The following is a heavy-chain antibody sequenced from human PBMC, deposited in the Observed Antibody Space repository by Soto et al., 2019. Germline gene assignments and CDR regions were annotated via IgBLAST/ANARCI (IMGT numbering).Heavy chain of an antibody. CDR1: GFNFSSYA. J-gene: IGHJ4*02. D-gene: IGHD3-16*01. V-gene: IGHV3-23*01. Sequence: EVQLLESGGCLIQPGGSLRLSCAASGFNFSSYAMSWIRQAPGKGPEWVAGITTSGDRSGYADSVKGRFTVSRDNSQNTMYLQLNSLRGDDTAIYYCARGLEAGYDFAYWGQGTLVTVSS. CDR2: ITTSGDRS. CDR3: ARGLEAGYDFAY.